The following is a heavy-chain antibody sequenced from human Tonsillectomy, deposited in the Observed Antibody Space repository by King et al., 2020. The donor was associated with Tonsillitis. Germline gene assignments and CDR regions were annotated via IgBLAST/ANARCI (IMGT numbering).Heavy chain of an antibody. CDR2: LSYDGSN. CDR3: AREVVKGGRKYYYFGMDI. D-gene: IGHD2-15*01. J-gene: IGHJ6*02. CDR1: GFTFRKYS. Sequence: VQLVESGGGVVQPGRSLRLSCAASGFTFRKYSMPWGRPAPGKGLEGGAVLSYDGSNEYADSVKGRFTISRDSSKNTLYLQMNSLRAEDTAVYYCAREVVKGGRKYYYFGMDIWGQGTTVTVSS. V-gene: IGHV3-30-3*01.